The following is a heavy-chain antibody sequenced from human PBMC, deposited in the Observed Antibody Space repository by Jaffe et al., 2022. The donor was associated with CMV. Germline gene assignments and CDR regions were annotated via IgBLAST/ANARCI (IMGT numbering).Heavy chain of an antibody. CDR1: GFTFSRSE. Sequence: EVQLVESGGDLVKPGGSLRLSCAASGFTFSRSEMNWVRQAPGKGLEWISYIGSGGGTIYFADSVKGRFTISRDNAKNSLYLQMNSLRVEDTAIYYCATCSGGSCYFYAFDMWGQGTVVTVSS. V-gene: IGHV3-48*03. CDR3: ATCSGGSCYFYAFDM. D-gene: IGHD2-15*01. J-gene: IGHJ3*02. CDR2: IGSGGGTI.